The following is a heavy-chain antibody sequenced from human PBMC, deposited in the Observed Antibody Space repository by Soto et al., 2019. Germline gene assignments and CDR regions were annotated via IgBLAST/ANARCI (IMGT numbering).Heavy chain of an antibody. V-gene: IGHV3-23*01. CDR2: ITDSGDST. CDR1: GFTFFTYA. Sequence: GGSLRLSCAASGFTFFTYAMSWVRQAPGKGLEWVSGITDSGDSTYYADSVKGRFTISRDNSKNTLYLQMNSLRAEDTAVYYCEKDTQVVTLIFDYWGQGTLVTVSS. CDR3: EKDTQVVTLIFDY. D-gene: IGHD2-21*02. J-gene: IGHJ4*02.